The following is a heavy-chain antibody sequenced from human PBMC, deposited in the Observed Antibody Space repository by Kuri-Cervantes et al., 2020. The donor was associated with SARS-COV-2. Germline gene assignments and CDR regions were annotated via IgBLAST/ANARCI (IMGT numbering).Heavy chain of an antibody. V-gene: IGHV3-33*06. J-gene: IGHJ6*02. CDR3: AKNMVRGVTTDV. CDR2: IWYDGSNK. Sequence: LSLTCAASGFTFSSYGMHWVRQAPGKGLEWVAVIWYDGSNKYYADSVKGRFTISRDNSKNTLYLQMNSLRSEDTAVYYCAKNMVRGVTTDVWGQGTTVTVSS. CDR1: GFTFSSYG. D-gene: IGHD3-10*01.